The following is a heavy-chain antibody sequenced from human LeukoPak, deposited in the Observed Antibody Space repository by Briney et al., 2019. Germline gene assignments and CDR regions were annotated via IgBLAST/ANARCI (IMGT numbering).Heavy chain of an antibody. CDR1: GYTFTGYY. V-gene: IGHV1-2*06. CDR3: VRAVWYIAVAATFDY. Sequence: ASVKVSCKASGYTFTGYYMHWVRQAPGQGLEWMGRINPNSGGTNYAQKFQGRVTMTRDTSISTAYMELSRLRSDDTAVYYCVRAVWYIAVAATFDYWGQGTLVTGSS. J-gene: IGHJ4*02. CDR2: INPNSGGT. D-gene: IGHD6-19*01.